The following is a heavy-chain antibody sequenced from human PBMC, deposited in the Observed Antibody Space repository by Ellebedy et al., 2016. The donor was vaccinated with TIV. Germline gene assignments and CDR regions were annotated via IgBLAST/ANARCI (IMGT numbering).Heavy chain of an antibody. Sequence: GGSLRLXXAASGFTFSSYGMHWVRQAPGKGLEWVAVIWYDGSNKYYADSVKGRFTISRDNSKNTLYLQMNSLRAEDTAVYYCAKYIVLMGFDYWGQGTLVTVSS. V-gene: IGHV3-30*02. CDR2: IWYDGSNK. CDR1: GFTFSSYG. J-gene: IGHJ4*02. D-gene: IGHD2-8*01. CDR3: AKYIVLMGFDY.